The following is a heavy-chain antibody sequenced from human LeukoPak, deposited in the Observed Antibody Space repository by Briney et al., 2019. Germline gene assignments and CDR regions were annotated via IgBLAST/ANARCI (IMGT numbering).Heavy chain of an antibody. CDR3: AREDIVVAPAALGGFAP. CDR2: INPSGGST. V-gene: IGHV1-46*01. J-gene: IGHJ5*02. CDR1: GYPFTSYY. Sequence: ASVKVSCKASGYPFTSYYMHWVRQAPGQGLEWMGIINPSGGSTSYAQKFQGRVTMTRDTSTSTVYMELSSLRSEDMAVYCCAREDIVVAPAALGGFAPGGQEPLVTVS. D-gene: IGHD2-2*01.